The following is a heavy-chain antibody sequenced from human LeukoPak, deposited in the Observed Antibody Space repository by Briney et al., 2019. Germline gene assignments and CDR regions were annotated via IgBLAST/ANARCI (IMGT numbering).Heavy chain of an antibody. CDR1: GFTFSIYG. D-gene: IGHD6-19*01. V-gene: IGHV3-23*01. CDR2: ISGIGGST. Sequence: GGSLRLSCAASGFTFSIYGMSWVRQAPGNGLDWVSAISGIGGSTYYADSVKGRFTISRDNSKNTLYLQMNSLRAEDTAVYYCAKDPYAYSSGWYSSHFDYWGQGTLVTVSS. CDR3: AKDPYAYSSGWYSSHFDY. J-gene: IGHJ4*02.